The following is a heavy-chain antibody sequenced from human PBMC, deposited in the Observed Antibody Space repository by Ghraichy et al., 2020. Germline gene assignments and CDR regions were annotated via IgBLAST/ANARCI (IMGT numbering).Heavy chain of an antibody. V-gene: IGHV3-48*02. CDR2: ITSGSGTF. J-gene: IGHJ5*02. D-gene: IGHD1-20*01. CDR3: ARTGGSRMTGFWFDP. Sequence: GGSLRLSCAASGFSFSNYNMNWLRQRPGKGLEWISTITSGSGTFYYAESVKGRFTISRDNGQSLLYLQMNSLRDDDTAMYFCARTGGSRMTGFWFDPWGRGTLVTVSS. CDR1: GFSFSNYN.